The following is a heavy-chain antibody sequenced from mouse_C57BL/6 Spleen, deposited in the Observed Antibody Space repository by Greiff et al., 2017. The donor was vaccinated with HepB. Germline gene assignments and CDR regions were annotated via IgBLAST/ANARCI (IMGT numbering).Heavy chain of an antibody. CDR1: GYAFSSSW. CDR3: ARSRGLTLYAMDY. Sequence: VKLMESGPELVKPGASVKISCKASGYAFSSSWMNWVKQRPGKGLEWIGRIYPGDGDTNYNGKFKGKATLTADKSSSTAYMQLSSLTSEDSAVYFCARSRGLTLYAMDYWGQGTSVTVSS. CDR2: IYPGDGDT. D-gene: IGHD3-1*01. J-gene: IGHJ4*01. V-gene: IGHV1-82*01.